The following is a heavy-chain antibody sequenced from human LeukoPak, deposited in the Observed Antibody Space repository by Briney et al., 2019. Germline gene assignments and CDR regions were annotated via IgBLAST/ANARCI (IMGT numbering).Heavy chain of an antibody. V-gene: IGHV5-51*01. Sequence: GESLEISWQGSEDLFTNYWIGWVRPVPGKGLECMGIIYPGDSDTRYSPSFQGQVTISADKSSSTAYLQWSSLKAADTAMYFCARPARRMVRGILSAFDIWGQGTMVTVSS. CDR3: ARPARRMVRGILSAFDI. D-gene: IGHD3-10*01. CDR1: EDLFTNYW. J-gene: IGHJ3*02. CDR2: IYPGDSDT.